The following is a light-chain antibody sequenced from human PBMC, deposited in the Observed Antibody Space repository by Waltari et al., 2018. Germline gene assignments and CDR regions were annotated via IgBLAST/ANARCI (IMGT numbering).Light chain of an antibody. CDR2: DAS. CDR1: HDILFL. CDR3: QHYQNFSRA. V-gene: IGKV1-5*01. Sequence: IQVTQSPSTLSASVGDRVTMTCRASHDILFLLAWYQQKPGRAPKLLIYDASQLESGVPSRFSGSESGKDFTLTITSLQPDDVATYYCQHYQNFSRAFGQGTKVEI. J-gene: IGKJ1*01.